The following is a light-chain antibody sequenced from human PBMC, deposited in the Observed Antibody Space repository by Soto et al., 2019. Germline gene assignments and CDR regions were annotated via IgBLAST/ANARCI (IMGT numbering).Light chain of an antibody. V-gene: IGLV1-40*01. J-gene: IGLJ1*01. CDR1: SSNIGAGYD. Sequence: LAQPPSVSGAPGQRVTISCTGSSSNIGAGYDVHWYQQLPGTAPKLLIYGNSNRPSGVPDRFSGSKSGTSASLAITGLQAEDEADYYCQSYDSSLSGYVFGTGTKVTVL. CDR2: GNS. CDR3: QSYDSSLSGYV.